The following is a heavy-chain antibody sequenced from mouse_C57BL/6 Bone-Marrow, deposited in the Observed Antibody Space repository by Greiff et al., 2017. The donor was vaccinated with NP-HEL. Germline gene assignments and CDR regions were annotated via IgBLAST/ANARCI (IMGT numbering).Heavy chain of an antibody. V-gene: IGHV1-55*01. Sequence: QVQLQQPGAELVKPGASVKMSCKASGYTFTSYWITWVKQRPGQGLEWIGDIYPGSGSTNCNEKFKSKATLTVDTSSSPAYMQLSSLTSEDSAVYYCARSAQATAAMDYWGQGTSVTVSS. CDR1: GYTFTSYW. J-gene: IGHJ4*01. D-gene: IGHD3-2*02. CDR2: IYPGSGST. CDR3: ARSAQATAAMDY.